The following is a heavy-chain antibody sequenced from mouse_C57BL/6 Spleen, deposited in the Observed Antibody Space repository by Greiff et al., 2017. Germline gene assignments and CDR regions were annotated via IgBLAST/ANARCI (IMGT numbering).Heavy chain of an antibody. J-gene: IGHJ4*01. CDR2: IHPNSGST. D-gene: IGHD2-1*01. CDR3: ARRGYCNYIPHYYAMDY. Sequence: QVQLQQPGAELVKPGASVKLSCKASGYTFTSYWMPWVRQRPGQGLEWIGMIHPNSGSTNYNETFKSKTTLTVDKSSSEAYIQLSSLTSEDSAVYYCARRGYCNYIPHYYAMDYWGQGTSVTVSS. CDR1: GYTFTSYW. V-gene: IGHV1-64*01.